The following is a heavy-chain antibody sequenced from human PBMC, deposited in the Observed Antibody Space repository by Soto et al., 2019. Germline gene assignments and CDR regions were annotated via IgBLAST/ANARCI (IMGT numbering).Heavy chain of an antibody. CDR1: GGSFSGYY. CDR3: ARDEAVAAAYYYYYGMDV. D-gene: IGHD6-19*01. CDR2: IYTSGST. J-gene: IGHJ6*02. V-gene: IGHV4-4*07. Sequence: PSETLSLTCAVYGGSFSGYYWSWIRQRSGKGLEWIVRIYTSGSTNYNPSLKSRVTMSVDTSKNQFSLKLSSVTAADTAVYYCARDEAVAAAYYYYYGMDVWGQGTTVTVSS.